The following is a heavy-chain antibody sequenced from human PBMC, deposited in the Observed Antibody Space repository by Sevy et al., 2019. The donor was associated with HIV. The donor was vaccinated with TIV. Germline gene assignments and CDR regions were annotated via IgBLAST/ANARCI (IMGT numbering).Heavy chain of an antibody. D-gene: IGHD1-1*01. CDR2: IKQDGREK. CDR1: GFTFSSFW. Sequence: GGSLRLSCAASGFTFSSFWMHWVRQAPGKGLEWVANIKQDGREKYYVHSVKGRFTISRDNAKNSLYLQMNSLRAEDTAVYYRAREIGGGTSFWGQGTLVTVSS. CDR3: AREIGGGTSF. V-gene: IGHV3-7*01. J-gene: IGHJ4*02.